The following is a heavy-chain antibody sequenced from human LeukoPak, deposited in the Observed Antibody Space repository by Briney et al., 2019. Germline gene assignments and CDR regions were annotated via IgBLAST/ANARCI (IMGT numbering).Heavy chain of an antibody. V-gene: IGHV3-74*01. CDR2: INSDGSTT. CDR1: GFTFNSYW. Sequence: PGGSLRLSCAASGFTFNSYWMHWVRQDPGKGLVWVSRINSDGSTTTYADSVKGRFTISRDNAKNTLYLQMNSLRAEDSAVYYCGGTYCSNGVCYRDVSFDIWGQGTPVTVSS. CDR3: GGTYCSNGVCYRDVSFDI. D-gene: IGHD2-8*01. J-gene: IGHJ3*02.